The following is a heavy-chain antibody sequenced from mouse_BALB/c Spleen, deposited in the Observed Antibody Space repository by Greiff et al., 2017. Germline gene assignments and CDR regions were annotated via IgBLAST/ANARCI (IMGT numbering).Heavy chain of an antibody. CDR3: ARGGDYYYGSSYYYAMDY. D-gene: IGHD1-1*01. J-gene: IGHJ4*01. CDR2: ISSGGST. V-gene: IGHV5-6-5*01. CDR1: GFTFSSYA. Sequence: EVQVVESGGGLVKPGGSLKLSCAASGFTFSSYAMSWVRQTPEKRLEWVASISSGGSTYYPDSVKGRFTTSRDNARNILYLQMSSLRSEDTAMYYCARGGDYYYGSSYYYAMDYWGQGTSVTVSS.